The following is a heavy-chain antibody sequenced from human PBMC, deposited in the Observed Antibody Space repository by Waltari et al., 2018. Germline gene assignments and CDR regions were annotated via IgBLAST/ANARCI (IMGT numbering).Heavy chain of an antibody. Sequence: EVQLLESGGDLVQPGGSLRLSCAVSGIIFKNFAISWVRLAPGAGLDWVSASGVSDETYYADSVKGRFTVSRDTSKNTVYLQMNGLRAEDTAVYYCATPFYNWDDPLHSWGQGTLVAVSS. CDR3: ATPFYNWDDPLHS. V-gene: IGHV3-23*01. D-gene: IGHD1-20*01. CDR1: GIIFKNFA. J-gene: IGHJ4*02. CDR2: SGVSDET.